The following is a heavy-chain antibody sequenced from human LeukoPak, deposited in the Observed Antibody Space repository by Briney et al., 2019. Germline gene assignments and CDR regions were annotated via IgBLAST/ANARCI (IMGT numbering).Heavy chain of an antibody. Sequence: GGSLRLSCAATGFTFSSYVMSWVRQAPGKGLEWVSDISARGGSTYYADSVKGRFTISRDSFKNTLYLQMNSLRAEDTAVYYCAKYFASGSYYKLPHWGQGTLVTVSS. D-gene: IGHD3-10*01. J-gene: IGHJ1*01. V-gene: IGHV3-23*01. CDR2: ISARGGST. CDR1: GFTFSSYV. CDR3: AKYFASGSYYKLPH.